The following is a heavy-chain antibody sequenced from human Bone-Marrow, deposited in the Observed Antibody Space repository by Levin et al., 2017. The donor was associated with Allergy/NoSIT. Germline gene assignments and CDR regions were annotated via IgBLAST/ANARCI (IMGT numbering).Heavy chain of an antibody. CDR1: GFTFDDYA. V-gene: IGHV3-9*01. Sequence: GGSLRLSCAASGFTFDDYAMHWVRQAPGKGLEWVSGISWNSGSIGYADSVKGRFTISRDNAKNSLYLQMNSLRAEDTALYYCAKDKGPHSYGFTHYYYGMDVWGQGTTVTVSS. D-gene: IGHD5-18*01. CDR2: ISWNSGSI. CDR3: AKDKGPHSYGFTHYYYGMDV. J-gene: IGHJ6*02.